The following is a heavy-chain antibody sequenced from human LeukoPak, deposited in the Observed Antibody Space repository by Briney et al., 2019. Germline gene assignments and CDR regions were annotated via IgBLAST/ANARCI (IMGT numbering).Heavy chain of an antibody. CDR2: IGADNGDR. V-gene: IGHV1-18*01. J-gene: IGHJ4*02. CDR3: ARGSSYTSSWHEDY. D-gene: IGHD6-13*01. Sequence: ASVKVSCKASGYTFNKYGITWVREAPGQGLEWVGWIGADNGDRNYAKKLQNRVTLTTDTSTTTAYMELRSLRSDDTAIYYCARGSSYTSSWHEDYWGQGTLVTVSS. CDR1: GYTFNKYG.